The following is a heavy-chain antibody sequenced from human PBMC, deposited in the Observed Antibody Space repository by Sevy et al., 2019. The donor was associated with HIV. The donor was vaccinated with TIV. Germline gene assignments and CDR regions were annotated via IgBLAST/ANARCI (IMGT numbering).Heavy chain of an antibody. D-gene: IGHD3-10*01. CDR3: ARDEGLWFTGYCFDY. Sequence: PGGSLRLSCAASGFSFSRYSMHWVRQAPGKGLEWVAVLSYGGGSEYYADSVKGRFTISRDKSKNTLYLQMNSLRAEDTAVYYCARDEGLWFTGYCFDYWGQGTLVTVSS. J-gene: IGHJ4*02. CDR1: GFSFSRYS. CDR2: LSYGGGSE. V-gene: IGHV3-30-3*01.